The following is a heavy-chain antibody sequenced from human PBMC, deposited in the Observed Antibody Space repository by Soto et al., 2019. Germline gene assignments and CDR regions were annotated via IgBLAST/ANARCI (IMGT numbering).Heavy chain of an antibody. V-gene: IGHV4-59*01. CDR1: GGSISSYY. CDR3: ARGFLGCTNGVCYDY. D-gene: IGHD2-8*01. CDR2: IYYSGST. J-gene: IGHJ4*02. Sequence: SETLSLTCTVSGGSISSYYWSWIRQPPGKGLEWIGYIYYSGSTNYNPSLKSRVTISVDTSKNQFSLKLSSVTAADTAVYYCARGFLGCTNGVCYDYWGQGTLVTVSS.